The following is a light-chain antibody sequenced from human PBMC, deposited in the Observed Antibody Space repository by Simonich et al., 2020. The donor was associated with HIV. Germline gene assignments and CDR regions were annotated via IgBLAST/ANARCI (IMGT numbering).Light chain of an antibody. CDR1: QSVTSN. CDR2: GAS. CDR3: QQYFRTPLA. V-gene: IGKV3-15*01. Sequence: EIVMTQSPATLSVSPGERATLSCRASQSVTSNLAWYQQKPGQAPRLLIYGASTRATGIPGRFSGSGSGTEFTLTISSMQSEDFAVYYCQQYFRTPLAFGQGTKLEIK. J-gene: IGKJ2*01.